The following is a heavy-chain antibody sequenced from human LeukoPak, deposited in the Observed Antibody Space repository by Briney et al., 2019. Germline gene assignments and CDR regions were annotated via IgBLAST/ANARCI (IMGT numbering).Heavy chain of an antibody. J-gene: IGHJ4*01. CDR2: IYSGGFT. Sequence: GGSLRLSCAASGFTFSSYGMHWVRQAPGKGLEWVSVIYSGGFTFYADSVKGRFTISRDKSKNTLYLQMNSLRAEDTAMYYCTTAGSNRPIDYWGHGTLVTVSS. CDR3: TTAGSNRPIDY. CDR1: GFTFSSYG. D-gene: IGHD3-10*01. V-gene: IGHV3-66*01.